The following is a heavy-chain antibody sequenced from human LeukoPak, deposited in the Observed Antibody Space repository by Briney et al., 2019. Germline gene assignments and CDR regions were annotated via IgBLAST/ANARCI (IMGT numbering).Heavy chain of an antibody. V-gene: IGHV4-59*08. CDR1: GGSISSYY. D-gene: IGHD4-23*01. CDR2: IYYSGST. CDR3: ARRVVTLSSWFDP. Sequence: SETLSITCTVSGGSISSYYWSWIRQPPGKGLEWIGYIYYSGSTNYNPSLKSRVTISVDTSKNQFSLKLSSVTAADTAVYYCARRVVTLSSWFDPWGQGTLVTVSS. J-gene: IGHJ5*02.